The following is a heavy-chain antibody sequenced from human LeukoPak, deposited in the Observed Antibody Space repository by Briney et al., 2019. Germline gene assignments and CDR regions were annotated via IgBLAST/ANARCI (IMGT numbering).Heavy chain of an antibody. J-gene: IGHJ4*02. Sequence: GGSLRLSCAASGFTFSSYGMNWVRQATGKGLEWVSYISGSGNAIYYADSVKGRFTVSRDNAKNSLYLQMNSLRAEDTAVYYCASLALAVAGPNFDSWGQGTLVTVSS. V-gene: IGHV3-48*03. D-gene: IGHD6-19*01. CDR3: ASLALAVAGPNFDS. CDR1: GFTFSSYG. CDR2: ISGSGNAI.